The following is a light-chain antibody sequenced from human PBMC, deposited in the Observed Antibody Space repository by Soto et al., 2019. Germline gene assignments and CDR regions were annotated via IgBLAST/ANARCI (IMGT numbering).Light chain of an antibody. J-gene: IGLJ1*01. CDR1: SSDVGRYNS. CDR3: SSYAGSNNSV. CDR2: EVS. V-gene: IGLV2-8*01. Sequence: QSALTQPPSASGSPGQSVTVSCTGTSSDVGRYNSVYWFQQHPGKVPKLIIYEVSNRPSGVPDRFSGSKSGNAASLTVSGLQSEDEADYYCSSYAGSNNSVFGSGTKLTVL.